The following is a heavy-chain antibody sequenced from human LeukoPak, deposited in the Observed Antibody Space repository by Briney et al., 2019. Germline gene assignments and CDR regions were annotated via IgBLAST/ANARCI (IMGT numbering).Heavy chain of an antibody. J-gene: IGHJ5*02. CDR1: GYTFTCYY. V-gene: IGHV1-2*04. D-gene: IGHD2-2*01. CDR3: AREGLSDCSSTSCYEGWFDP. CDR2: INPNSGGT. Sequence: GASVKVSCKASGYTFTCYYMHWVRQAPGQGLEWMGWINPNSGGTNYAQKFQGWVTMTRDTSISTAYMELSRLRSDDTAVYYCAREGLSDCSSTSCYEGWFDPWGQGTLVTVSS.